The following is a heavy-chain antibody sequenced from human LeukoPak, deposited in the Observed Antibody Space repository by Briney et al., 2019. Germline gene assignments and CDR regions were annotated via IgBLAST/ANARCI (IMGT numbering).Heavy chain of an antibody. J-gene: IGHJ4*02. Sequence: SETLSLTCAVYGGSFSGYYWSWIRQPPGKGLEWIGEINHSGSTNYNPSLKSRVTISVDTSKNQFSLKLSSVTAADTAVYYCAKDRGSVGDSSGYYRDYWGQGTLVTVSS. CDR3: AKDRGSVGDSSGYYRDY. CDR1: GGSFSGYY. V-gene: IGHV4-34*01. CDR2: INHSGST. D-gene: IGHD3-22*01.